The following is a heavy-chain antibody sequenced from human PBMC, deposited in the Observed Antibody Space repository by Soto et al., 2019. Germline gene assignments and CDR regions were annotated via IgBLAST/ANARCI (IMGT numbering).Heavy chain of an antibody. CDR1: GFTFSSYA. J-gene: IGHJ4*02. V-gene: IGHV3-23*04. CDR3: ARWSFLDY. CDR2: ISGSDGKT. Sequence: DVKLVESGGGLVQPGDSLRLSCEVSGFTFSSYALSWVRQAPGKGLEWVSTISGSDGKTYYADSVKGRFSISRDTSKTTLYLEMTSLRVEDTAVYYCARWSFLDYWGQGTRVTVS. D-gene: IGHD1-26*01.